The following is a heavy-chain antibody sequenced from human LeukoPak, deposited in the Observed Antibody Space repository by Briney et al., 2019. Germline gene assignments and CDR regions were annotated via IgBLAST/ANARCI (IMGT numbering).Heavy chain of an antibody. Sequence: GGSLRLSCAASGFIFSDYSMNWVRQAPGKGLEWISYISSSSDTIYYADSVKGRFTISRDNAQKSMYLQMNSLRAEDTAVYYCARDSRDDFWSSYYKEWFDPWGQGTLVTVSS. CDR1: GFIFSDYS. J-gene: IGHJ5*02. V-gene: IGHV3-48*01. CDR3: ARDSRDDFWSSYYKEWFDP. CDR2: ISSSSDTI. D-gene: IGHD3-3*01.